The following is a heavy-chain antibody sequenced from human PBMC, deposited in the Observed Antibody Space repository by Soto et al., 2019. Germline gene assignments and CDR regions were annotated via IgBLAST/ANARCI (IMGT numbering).Heavy chain of an antibody. CDR2: ISSSGSTI. CDR3: ARDPLHYGSGFDY. D-gene: IGHD3-10*01. CDR1: GFPFKDYY. Sequence: QVQLVQSGGGLVKPGGSLRLACAASGFPFKDYYMSWIRQAPGKGLEWVSYISSSGSTIYYADSVKGRITISRDDVSNSLFRQMTSLRADDTAVYYCARDPLHYGSGFDYWGQGTLVTVSS. V-gene: IGHV3-11*01. J-gene: IGHJ4*02.